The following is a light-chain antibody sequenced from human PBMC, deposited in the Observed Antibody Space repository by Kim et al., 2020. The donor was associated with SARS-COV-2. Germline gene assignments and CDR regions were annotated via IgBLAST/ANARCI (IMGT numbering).Light chain of an antibody. CDR3: QQLNSDVPT. CDR2: GAS. J-gene: IGKJ4*01. Sequence: IQLTQSPSSLPTSVGDRVTITCRASQGINNYLAWYQQKPGKAPKLLIYGASILQSGVPSRFSDSGSGTDFTLTISSLQPEDFATYYCQQLNSDVPTFGGGTKVDIK. CDR1: QGINNY. V-gene: IGKV1-9*01.